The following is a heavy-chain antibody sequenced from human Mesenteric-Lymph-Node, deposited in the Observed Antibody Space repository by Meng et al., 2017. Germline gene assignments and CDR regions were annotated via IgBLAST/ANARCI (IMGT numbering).Heavy chain of an antibody. D-gene: IGHD6-19*01. CDR3: ATGVADFEY. CDR1: GYTLTSYD. Sequence: QLVQSGAEVKKPGASVKVSCKASGYTLTSYDINWVRQGTGQGLEWMGWMNPNRGTTGYAQKFQGRVTMTRNISKSTAYMDLSSLRSEDTAVYYCATGVADFEYWGQGTLVTVSS. CDR2: MNPNRGTT. V-gene: IGHV1-8*01. J-gene: IGHJ4*02.